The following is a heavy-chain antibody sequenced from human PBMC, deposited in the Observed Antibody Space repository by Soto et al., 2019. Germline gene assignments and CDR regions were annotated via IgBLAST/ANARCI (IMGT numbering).Heavy chain of an antibody. CDR3: ASCHIAADYYYGMDV. V-gene: IGHV3-23*01. D-gene: IGHD6-13*01. CDR1: GFTFSSYA. J-gene: IGHJ6*02. Sequence: PGGSLRLSCAASGFTFSSYAMSWVRQAPGKGLEWVSAISGSGGSTYYADSVKGRFTISRDNSKNTLYLQMNSLRAEDTAVYYCASCHIAADYYYGMDVWGQGTTVTVSS. CDR2: ISGSGGST.